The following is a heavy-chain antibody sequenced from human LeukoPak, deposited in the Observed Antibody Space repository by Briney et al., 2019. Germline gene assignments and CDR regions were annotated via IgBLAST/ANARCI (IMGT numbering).Heavy chain of an antibody. Sequence: PGGSLRLSCAASRFTFSSFAMSWVRQAPGKGLEWVSAISGSGGSTYYADSVKGRFSISRDNSKNTLYLQMNSLRAEDTAVYYCAKAELVGAAGAVGYWGQGTLVTVSS. CDR2: ISGSGGST. D-gene: IGHD2-15*01. CDR3: AKAELVGAAGAVGY. V-gene: IGHV3-23*01. CDR1: RFTFSSFA. J-gene: IGHJ4*02.